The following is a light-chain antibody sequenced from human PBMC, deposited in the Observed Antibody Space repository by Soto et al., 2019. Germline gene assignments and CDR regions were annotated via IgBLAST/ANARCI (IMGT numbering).Light chain of an antibody. CDR2: DAS. V-gene: IGKV3-11*01. J-gene: IGKJ1*01. CDR3: QQRSNWPPGT. Sequence: EIVLTQSQATLSLSPGERATLSCRASQSVSNYLAWYQQKPGQAPRLLIYDASKRTTGTPARFTGSGSGTDFTLTIISLEPEDFDVYYCQQRSNWPPGTLGQGNKVEIK. CDR1: QSVSNY.